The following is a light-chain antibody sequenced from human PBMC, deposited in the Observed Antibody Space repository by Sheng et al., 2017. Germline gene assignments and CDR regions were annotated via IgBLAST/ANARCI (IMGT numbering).Light chain of an antibody. V-gene: IGKV3-11*01. CDR3: QHYGNSRWT. Sequence: EIVLTQSPATLSLSPGERATLSCRASQSVSRYLAWYQHKPGQAPRLLIYDASNRATGIPARFSGSGSGTDFTLTISSLEPEDFAVYYCQHYGNSRWTFGQGTKVEIK. CDR2: DAS. CDR1: QSVSRY. J-gene: IGKJ1*01.